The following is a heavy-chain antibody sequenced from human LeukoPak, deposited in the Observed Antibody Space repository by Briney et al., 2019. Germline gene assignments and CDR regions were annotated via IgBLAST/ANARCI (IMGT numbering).Heavy chain of an antibody. V-gene: IGHV4-59*01. CDR3: ARAGQFIAARPITFDY. CDR2: IYYSGST. CDR1: GGSISNYY. D-gene: IGHD6-6*01. J-gene: IGHJ4*02. Sequence: PSETLSLTCTVSGGSISNYYWSWIRQPPGKGLEWIGYIYYSGSTNHNPSLKSRVAISVDTSKNQFSLKLSSVTAADTAVYYCARAGQFIAARPITFDYWGQGTLVTVSS.